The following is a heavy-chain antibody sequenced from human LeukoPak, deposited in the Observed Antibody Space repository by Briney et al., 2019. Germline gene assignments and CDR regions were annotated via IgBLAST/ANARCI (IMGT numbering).Heavy chain of an antibody. CDR2: INPTGGST. Sequence: GASVKVSCKASGYTFTSYYMHWVRQAPGQGLEWMGLINPTGGSTGYAQKFQGRVTMTRDMSTSTDYMELSSLRSEDTAVYYCARVTGEQWLVTLYYFDYWGQGTLVTVSS. CDR1: GYTFTSYY. J-gene: IGHJ4*02. V-gene: IGHV1-46*01. CDR3: ARVTGEQWLVTLYYFDY. D-gene: IGHD6-19*01.